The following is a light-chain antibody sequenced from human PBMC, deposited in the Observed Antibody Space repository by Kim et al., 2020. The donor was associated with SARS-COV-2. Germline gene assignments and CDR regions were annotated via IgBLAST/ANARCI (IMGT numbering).Light chain of an antibody. CDR1: QYISNY. V-gene: IGKV1-39*01. CDR3: QQSYTTPWT. CDR2: AAS. J-gene: IGKJ1*01. Sequence: DIQMTQSPSSLSASVGDRVTITCRARQYISNYLIWYQQKPGKAPKVLIFAASSLQSGVSSRFSGSGSGTDFTLTITSLQPEDFATYYCQQSYTTPWTFGQGTKVDIK.